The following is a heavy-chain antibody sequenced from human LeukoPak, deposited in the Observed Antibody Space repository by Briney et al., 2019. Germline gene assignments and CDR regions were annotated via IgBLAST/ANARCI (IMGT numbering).Heavy chain of an antibody. CDR2: IYTSGST. D-gene: IGHD3-3*01. CDR3: ARESRRFLEWSNWFDP. Sequence: SETLSLTCTVSGGSLSSGGYYWSWIRQPPGKGLEWIGRIYTSGSTNYNPSLKSRVTISVDTSKNQFSLKLSSVTAADTAVYYCARESRRFLEWSNWFDPWGQGTLVTVSS. CDR1: GGSLSSGGYY. J-gene: IGHJ5*02. V-gene: IGHV4-61*02.